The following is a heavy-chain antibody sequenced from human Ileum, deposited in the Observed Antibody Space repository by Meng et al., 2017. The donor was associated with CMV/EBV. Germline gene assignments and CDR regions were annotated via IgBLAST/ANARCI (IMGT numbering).Heavy chain of an antibody. CDR2: IHPTGTT. V-gene: IGHV4-4*07. CDR1: GGYLTSYY. Sequence: QLRGRDAGARLPQPSETLSLTCTGTGGYLTSYYWTWIRQPAGKGLEWIGRIHPTGTTDDNPSLRSRVSMSLDKSKNQFSLKLTSVTAADTAVYYCARAAARGVPVDLWGQGTLVTVSS. D-gene: IGHD3-10*01. CDR3: ARAAARGVPVDL. J-gene: IGHJ5*02.